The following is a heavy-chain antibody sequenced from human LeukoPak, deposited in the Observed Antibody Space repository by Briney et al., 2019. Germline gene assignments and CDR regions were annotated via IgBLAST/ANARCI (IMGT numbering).Heavy chain of an antibody. D-gene: IGHD6-19*01. V-gene: IGHV3-33*01. Sequence: GGSLRLSCAASGFTFSSYGMHWVRQAPGKGLEWVAGIWYDGSNKYYADSVKGRFTISRDNSKNTLYLQMNSLRAEDTAVYYCARGQWLAWIDYWGQGTLVTVSS. CDR1: GFTFSSYG. CDR3: ARGQWLAWIDY. J-gene: IGHJ4*02. CDR2: IWYDGSNK.